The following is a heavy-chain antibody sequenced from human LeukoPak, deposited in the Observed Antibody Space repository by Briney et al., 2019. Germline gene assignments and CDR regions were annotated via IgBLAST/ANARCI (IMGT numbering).Heavy chain of an antibody. J-gene: IGHJ6*03. V-gene: IGHV1-2*02. CDR2: INPSSGDT. D-gene: IGHD2-15*01. Sequence: ASVKVSCKASGYTFTGYYVHWLRQAPGQGLEWMGWINPSSGDTNYAQQFQGRVTMTRDTSISTAYMELTRLTSDDTAVYFCARDPQDFSGSSFYAGLYYMDVWGKGTTVTVSS. CDR1: GYTFTGYY. CDR3: ARDPQDFSGSSFYAGLYYMDV.